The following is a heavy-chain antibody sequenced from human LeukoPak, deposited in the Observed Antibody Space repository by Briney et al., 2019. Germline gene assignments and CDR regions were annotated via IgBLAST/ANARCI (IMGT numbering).Heavy chain of an antibody. J-gene: IGHJ4*02. D-gene: IGHD3-10*01. Sequence: PGGSLRLSCTTSRFTFGDYAMSWVRQAPGKGLEWVGLIRSQGYGGTTQYAASVKGRFTISRDDSKSIAYLQMNSLKTEDTAAYYCTRVSRSGSYSDFWGQGTLVTVSS. CDR2: IRSQGYGGTT. CDR1: RFTFGDYA. CDR3: TRVSRSGSYSDF. V-gene: IGHV3-49*04.